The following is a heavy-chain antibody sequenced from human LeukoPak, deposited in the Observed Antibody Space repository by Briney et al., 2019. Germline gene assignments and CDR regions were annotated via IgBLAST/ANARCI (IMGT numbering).Heavy chain of an antibody. CDR1: GGSISSYY. V-gene: IGHV4-59*12. J-gene: IGHJ1*01. CDR3: ARGYGSGSYWQH. Sequence: SETLSLTCTVSGGSISSYYWSWIRQPPGKGLEWIGYIYYSGSTNYNPSLKSRVTISVDTSKNQFSLKLSSVTAADTAVYYCARGYGSGSYWQHWGQGTLVTVSS. CDR2: IYYSGST. D-gene: IGHD1-26*01.